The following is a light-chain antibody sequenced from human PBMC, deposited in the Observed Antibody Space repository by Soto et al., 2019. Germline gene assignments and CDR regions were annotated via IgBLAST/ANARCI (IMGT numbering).Light chain of an antibody. CDR1: QSVLYSSNNKNY. J-gene: IGKJ1*01. V-gene: IGKV4-1*01. Sequence: DFVMTQSPDSLAVSLGERATINCKSSQSVLYSSNNKNYLAWYQQKPGHPPKLLIYWASTRESGVPDRFSGSGSGTDFTLTISSLQAEDVAIYYYQQYYSNPRTFGQGTKVEIK. CDR3: QQYYSNPRT. CDR2: WAS.